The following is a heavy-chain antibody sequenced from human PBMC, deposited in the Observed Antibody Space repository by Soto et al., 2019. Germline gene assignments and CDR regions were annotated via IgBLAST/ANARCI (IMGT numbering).Heavy chain of an antibody. D-gene: IGHD3-3*01. CDR2: ISYDGSNK. CDR1: GFTFSSYG. V-gene: IGHV3-30*18. Sequence: QVQLVESGGGVVQPGRSLRLSCAASGFTFSSYGMHWVRQAPGKGLEWVAVISYDGSNKYYADSVKGRFTISRDNSKNTLYLQMNSLRAEDTAVYYCAKDYPDYDFWSGYIDYWGQGTLVTVSS. CDR3: AKDYPDYDFWSGYIDY. J-gene: IGHJ4*02.